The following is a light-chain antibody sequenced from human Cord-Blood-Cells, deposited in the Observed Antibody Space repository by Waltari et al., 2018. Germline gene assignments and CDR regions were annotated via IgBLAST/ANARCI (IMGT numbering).Light chain of an antibody. Sequence: QSALTQPRSVSGSPGQSVTISCTGTSSDVGGYNYVSWYQQHPGKAPKLMIYGVSKRPSGVPERCSGSKSGNTASLTISGLQAEDEADYYCCSYAGSYTYVVFGGGTKLTVL. V-gene: IGLV2-11*01. CDR3: CSYAGSYTYVV. CDR2: GVS. CDR1: SSDVGGYNY. J-gene: IGLJ2*01.